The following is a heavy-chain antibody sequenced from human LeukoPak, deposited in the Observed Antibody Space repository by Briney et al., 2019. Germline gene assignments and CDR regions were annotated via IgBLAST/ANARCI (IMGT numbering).Heavy chain of an antibody. Sequence: GKSLRLSCAASGFTFSGYPIHWVRQAPGKGLEWVAVISYDGSNKYYADSVKGRFTISRDNSKNTLYLQMNSLRAEDTAVYYCARGGAIYDSSGCLDYWGQGTLVTVSS. V-gene: IGHV3-30*14. D-gene: IGHD3-22*01. J-gene: IGHJ4*02. CDR1: GFTFSGYP. CDR3: ARGGAIYDSSGCLDY. CDR2: ISYDGSNK.